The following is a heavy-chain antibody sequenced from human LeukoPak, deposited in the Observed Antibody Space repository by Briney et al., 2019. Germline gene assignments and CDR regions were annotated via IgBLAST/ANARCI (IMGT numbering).Heavy chain of an antibody. D-gene: IGHD1-26*01. V-gene: IGHV4-61*01. Sequence: PSETLSLTCTVSGGSISSSSYYWSWIRQPPGKGLEWIGYIYYSGSTNYNPSLKSRVTISIDTSKNQFSLKLSSVTAADTAVYYCAGLVGATSGRSLLHAFDIWGQGTMVTVSS. CDR3: AGLVGATSGRSLLHAFDI. J-gene: IGHJ3*02. CDR1: GGSISSSSYY. CDR2: IYYSGST.